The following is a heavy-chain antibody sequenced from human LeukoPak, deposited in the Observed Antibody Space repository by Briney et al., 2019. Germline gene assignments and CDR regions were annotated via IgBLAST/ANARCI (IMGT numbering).Heavy chain of an antibody. CDR1: GGSISGFH. Sequence: PSETLSLTRTVSGGSISGFHWSWIRQPPGKAPEWIAYIHYTGNSHYNPSLKSRVIISVDTSKNQFSLKLSSVTAADTAVYYCSRDRGREGGFDFWGRGTLVTVSS. V-gene: IGHV4-59*13. D-gene: IGHD3-16*01. CDR2: IHYTGNS. CDR3: SRDRGREGGFDF. J-gene: IGHJ4*02.